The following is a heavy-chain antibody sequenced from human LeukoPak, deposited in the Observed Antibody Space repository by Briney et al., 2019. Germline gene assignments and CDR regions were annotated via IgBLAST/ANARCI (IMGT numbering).Heavy chain of an antibody. CDR1: GYTFTSYD. CDR2: MNPNSGNT. J-gene: IGHJ4*02. V-gene: IGHV1-8*01. D-gene: IGHD3-10*01. CDR3: ARNTMVRGVLNFDY. Sequence: ASVKVSCKASGYTFTSYDINWVRQATGQGLEWMGWMNPNSGNTGCAQKFQGRVTITRNTSISTAYMELSSLRSEDTAVYYCARNTMVRGVLNFDYWGQGTLVTVSS.